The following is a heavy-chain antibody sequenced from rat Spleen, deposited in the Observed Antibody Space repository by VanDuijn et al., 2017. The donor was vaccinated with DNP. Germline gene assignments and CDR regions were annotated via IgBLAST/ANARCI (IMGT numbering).Heavy chain of an antibody. CDR3: AGRPPPPRGPFDY. Sequence: EVQLVESGGGLVQPGRSLKLSCAPSGFTFSNFGMAWVRQAPTKGLEWVATISYDGRDTYYRGSVKGRFTISRDNAKSTLYLQMDSLRSEDTATYYWAGRPPPPRGPFDYWGQGVMVTVSS. D-gene: IGHD1-4*01. J-gene: IGHJ2*01. CDR1: GFTFSNFG. V-gene: IGHV5-29*01. CDR2: ISYDGRDT.